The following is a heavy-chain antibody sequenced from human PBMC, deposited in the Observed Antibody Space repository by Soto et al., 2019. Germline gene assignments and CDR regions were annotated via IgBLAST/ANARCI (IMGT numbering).Heavy chain of an antibody. J-gene: IGHJ4*02. CDR1: GGTFSSYA. D-gene: IGHD3-10*01. CDR3: ASSYYGSGSYYKAPESFDY. Sequence: ASVKVSCKASGGTFSSYAISWVRQAPGQGLEWMGGIIPIFGTANYAQKFQGGVTITADESTSTAYMELSSLRSEDTAVYYCASSYYGSGSYYKAPESFDYWGQGTLVTVSS. CDR2: IIPIFGTA. V-gene: IGHV1-69*13.